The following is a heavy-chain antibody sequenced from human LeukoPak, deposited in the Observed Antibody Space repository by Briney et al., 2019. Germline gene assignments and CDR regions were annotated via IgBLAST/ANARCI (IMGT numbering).Heavy chain of an antibody. J-gene: IGHJ4*02. CDR1: GFTFSSHW. CDR2: LKSDGTTT. CDR3: ARGPGALDY. D-gene: IGHD2-2*01. V-gene: IGHV3-74*01. Sequence: GGSLRLSCAASGFTFSSHWMHWVRQTPGKGLVWVSRLKSDGTTTTYADSVKGRFTISRDNAKNTLYLQMSSLRPDDTAVYYCARGPGALDYWGQGTLVTVSS.